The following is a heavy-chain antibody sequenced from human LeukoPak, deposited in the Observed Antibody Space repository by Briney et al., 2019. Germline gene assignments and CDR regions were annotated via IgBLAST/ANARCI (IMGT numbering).Heavy chain of an antibody. D-gene: IGHD1-26*01. CDR2: IYYSGST. CDR1: GGSISSSSYY. J-gene: IGHJ4*02. V-gene: IGHV4-39*07. CDR3: ARDVEVGATSSDY. Sequence: SETLSLTCTVSGGSISSSSYYWGWIRQPPGKGLEWIGSIYYSGSTYYNPSLKSRVTISVDTSKNQFSLKLSSVTAADTAVYYCARDVEVGATSSDYWGQGTLVTVSS.